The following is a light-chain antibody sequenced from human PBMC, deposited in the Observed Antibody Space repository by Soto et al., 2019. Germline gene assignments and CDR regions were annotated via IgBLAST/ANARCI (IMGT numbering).Light chain of an antibody. Sequence: DLQMTQSPSSLSASVGDRVTITCQASQDISNYLNWYQQKPGKAPKLLIYDASNLETGDPSRFSGSGSGTDFTFTISSLQPEDIATYYCQQYDNLPITFGQGTRLEIK. CDR3: QQYDNLPIT. V-gene: IGKV1-33*01. CDR1: QDISNY. J-gene: IGKJ5*01. CDR2: DAS.